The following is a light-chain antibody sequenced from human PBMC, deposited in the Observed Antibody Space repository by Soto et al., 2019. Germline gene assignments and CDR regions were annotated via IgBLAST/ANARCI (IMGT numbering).Light chain of an antibody. CDR2: DVN. CDR3: CSYAGSYTVV. CDR1: SSDVGGYNY. J-gene: IGLJ2*01. Sequence: QSVLTQPRSVSGSPGQSVTISCTGTSSDVGGYNYVSWYQQHPGKAPKLMIYDVNKRPSGVPDRFSGSKSGNTASLTISGLQAEDEADYYCCSYAGSYTVVFGGGTKVTV. V-gene: IGLV2-11*01.